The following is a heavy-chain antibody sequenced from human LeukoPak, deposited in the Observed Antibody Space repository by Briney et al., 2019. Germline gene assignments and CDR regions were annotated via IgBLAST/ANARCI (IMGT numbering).Heavy chain of an antibody. CDR3: AKVGYSGYDGFDY. CDR1: GFTFSSYG. D-gene: IGHD5-12*01. Sequence: GGSLRLSCAASGFTFSSYGMHRVRQAPGKGLEWVAVISYDGSNKYYADSVKGRFTISRDNSKNTLYLQMNSLRAEDTAVYYCAKVGYSGYDGFDYWGQGTLVTVSS. J-gene: IGHJ4*02. V-gene: IGHV3-30*18. CDR2: ISYDGSNK.